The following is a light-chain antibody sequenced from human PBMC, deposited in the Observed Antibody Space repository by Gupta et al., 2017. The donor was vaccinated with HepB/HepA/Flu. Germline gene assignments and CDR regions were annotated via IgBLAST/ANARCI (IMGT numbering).Light chain of an antibody. CDR1: QSISTY. J-gene: IGKJ1*01. CDR2: AAS. CDR3: QQRHSIPRT. Sequence: DIQMTQSPSSLSASVGDRVIITCRASQSISTYLNWYQQKPGKAPKLLIYAASRLQSGVPSRFSGSGSGTDFTVTISRLQPEDFATYYCQQRHSIPRTFGRGTKVEI. V-gene: IGKV1-39*01.